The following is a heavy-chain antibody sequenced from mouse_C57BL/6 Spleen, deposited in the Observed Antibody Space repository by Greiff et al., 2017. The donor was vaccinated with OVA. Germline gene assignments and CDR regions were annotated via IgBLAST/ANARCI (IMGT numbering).Heavy chain of an antibody. Sequence: VKLQESGPGLVQPSQSLSITCTVSGFSLTSYGVHWVRQSPGKGLEWLGVIWRGGSTDYNAAFMSRLSITKDNSKSQVFFKMNSLRADDTAIYYCAKTSTVVATRDWYFDVWGTGTTVTVSS. CDR1: GFSLTSYG. CDR3: AKTSTVVATRDWYFDV. D-gene: IGHD1-1*01. V-gene: IGHV2-5*01. J-gene: IGHJ1*03. CDR2: IWRGGST.